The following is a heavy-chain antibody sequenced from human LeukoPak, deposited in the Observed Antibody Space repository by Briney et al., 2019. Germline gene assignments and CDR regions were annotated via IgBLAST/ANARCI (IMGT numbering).Heavy chain of an antibody. D-gene: IGHD3-22*01. CDR1: GFTFSNHW. J-gene: IGHJ4*02. CDR3: ARWGYYDSSGYPDY. CDR2: ISKDGSTS. V-gene: IGHV3-74*01. Sequence: GGSLRLSCEASGFTFSNHWMHWVRHAPGKGLVWVSVISKDGSTSVYADSVRGRLTISRDNAKNTLYLQMNSLRVEDTAVYYCARWGYYDSSGYPDYWGQGTLVTVSS.